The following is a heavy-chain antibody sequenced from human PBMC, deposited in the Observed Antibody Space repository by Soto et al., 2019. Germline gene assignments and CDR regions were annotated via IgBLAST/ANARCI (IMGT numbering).Heavy chain of an antibody. Sequence: EVHLVESGGGLVQSGGSLRLSCAASGFTFSNHWMTWVRQAPGKGLEWVASVKQDGSEIYYGDCVKGRFTISRDNAKNSLFLQLNSLRAEDTAMYYCARDPGISSGWYYFDYWGQGTLVTVSS. CDR2: VKQDGSEI. V-gene: IGHV3-7*05. D-gene: IGHD6-19*01. CDR1: GFTFSNHW. J-gene: IGHJ4*02. CDR3: ARDPGISSGWYYFDY.